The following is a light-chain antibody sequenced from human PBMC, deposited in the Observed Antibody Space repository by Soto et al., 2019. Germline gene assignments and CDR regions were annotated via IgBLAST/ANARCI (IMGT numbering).Light chain of an antibody. CDR2: DAS. CDR3: QQPSNRPPIT. Sequence: SVVKRSPGTLSLYKGERATLSCRASHSVKTFLVWYQQRPGQPPRLLIHDASHRAAGIPARFSGSGFGTDFTLTISSLEPDDAAVYYCQQPSNRPPITAGQPARPEL. V-gene: IGKV3-11*01. CDR1: HSVKTF. J-gene: IGKJ5*01.